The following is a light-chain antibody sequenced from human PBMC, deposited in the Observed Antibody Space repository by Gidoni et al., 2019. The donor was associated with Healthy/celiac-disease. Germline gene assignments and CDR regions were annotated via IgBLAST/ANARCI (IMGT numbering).Light chain of an antibody. CDR2: GAS. CDR1: QSVSSN. Sequence: EIVMPQSPATLSVSPGERATLSCRASQSVSSNLAWYQKKPGQAPRLLIYGASTRATGIPARFSGSGSGTELTLTISSLQSEDFAVYYCQQYNNWFWAFGQGTKVEIK. J-gene: IGKJ1*01. V-gene: IGKV3-15*01. CDR3: QQYNNWFWA.